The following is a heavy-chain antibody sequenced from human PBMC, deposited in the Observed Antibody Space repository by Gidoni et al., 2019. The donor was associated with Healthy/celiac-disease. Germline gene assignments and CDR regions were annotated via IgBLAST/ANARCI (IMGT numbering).Heavy chain of an antibody. CDR2: ISSSSSYI. Sequence: EVQLVESGGGLVKPGGSLRLACAASGFTFSSYSMNWARQAPGKGLEWVSSISSSSSYIYYADSVKGRFTISRDNAKNSLYLQMNSLRAEDTAVYYCARDSSSWYSYGMDVWGQGTTVTVSS. CDR1: GFTFSSYS. J-gene: IGHJ6*02. D-gene: IGHD6-13*01. CDR3: ARDSSSWYSYGMDV. V-gene: IGHV3-21*01.